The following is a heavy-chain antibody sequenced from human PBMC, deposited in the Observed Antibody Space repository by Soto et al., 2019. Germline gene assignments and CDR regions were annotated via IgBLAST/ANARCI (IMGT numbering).Heavy chain of an antibody. D-gene: IGHD3-3*01. CDR3: ASEWSVRVAGVDY. CDR1: GGSISSSSYY. V-gene: IGHV4-39*01. J-gene: IGHJ4*02. CDR2: IYYSGST. Sequence: QLQLQESGPGLVKPSETLSLTCTVSGGSISSSSYYWGWIRQPPGKGLEWIGSIYYSGSTYYNPSLKSRVTISVDTSKNQFSLKLSSVTAADTAVYYCASEWSVRVAGVDYWGQGTLVTVSS.